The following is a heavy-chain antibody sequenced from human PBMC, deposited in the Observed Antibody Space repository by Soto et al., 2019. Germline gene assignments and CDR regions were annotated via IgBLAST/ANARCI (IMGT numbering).Heavy chain of an antibody. Sequence: ASVKVSCKASGYTFTSYGISWVRQAPGQGLEWMGWISAYNGNTNYAQKLQGRVTMTTDTSTSTAYMGLRSLRSDDTAVYYCASQITYYDFWSGYSHTDYYGMDVWGQGTTVTVSS. CDR3: ASQITYYDFWSGYSHTDYYGMDV. J-gene: IGHJ6*02. V-gene: IGHV1-18*01. CDR2: ISAYNGNT. D-gene: IGHD3-3*01. CDR1: GYTFTSYG.